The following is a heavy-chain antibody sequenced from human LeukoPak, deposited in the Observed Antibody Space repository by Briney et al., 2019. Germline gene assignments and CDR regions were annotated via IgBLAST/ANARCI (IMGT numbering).Heavy chain of an antibody. J-gene: IGHJ4*02. Sequence: GGSLRLSCAASGFTFSSYGFYWVRQAPGKGLEWVSSISSSSRYIYYADSVKGRFTISRDYANNSLFLQMNSLRAEDTAMYYCAKLNSGSIYFDYWGQGPLVPVSS. D-gene: IGHD1-26*01. V-gene: IGHV3-21*04. CDR3: AKLNSGSIYFDY. CDR2: ISSSSRYI. CDR1: GFTFSSYG.